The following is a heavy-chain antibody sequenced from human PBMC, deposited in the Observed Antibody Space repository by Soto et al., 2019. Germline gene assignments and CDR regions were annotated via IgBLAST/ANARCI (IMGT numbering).Heavy chain of an antibody. CDR2: IQSGGTT. J-gene: IGHJ6*04. CDR3: ARDDVLCEGGRCYGIPVDV. Sequence: EVQLVESGGGLVQPGGSLRLSCAASGFTVSSKYMTWVRQAPGKGLEWVSLIQSGGTTYYADSVKGIFTISRDTSENTLHLQMDSLRVEDTAVYYCARDDVLCEGGRCYGIPVDVWGKGTTVTVSS. V-gene: IGHV3-66*01. D-gene: IGHD2-15*01. CDR1: GFTVSSKY.